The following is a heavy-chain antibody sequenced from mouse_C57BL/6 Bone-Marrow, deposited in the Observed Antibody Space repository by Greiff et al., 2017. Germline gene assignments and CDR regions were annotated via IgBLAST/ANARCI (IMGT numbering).Heavy chain of an antibody. Sequence: QVQLQQSGAELAKPGASVKLSCKASGYTFTSYWMHWVKQRPGQGLEWIGYINPSSGYTKYNQKFNDKATLTADKSSNTAYMQLSILTYEDSAVYYCANLPCFAYWGQGTLVTVSA. J-gene: IGHJ3*01. CDR2: INPSSGYT. CDR3: ANLPCFAY. CDR1: GYTFTSYW. V-gene: IGHV1-7*01.